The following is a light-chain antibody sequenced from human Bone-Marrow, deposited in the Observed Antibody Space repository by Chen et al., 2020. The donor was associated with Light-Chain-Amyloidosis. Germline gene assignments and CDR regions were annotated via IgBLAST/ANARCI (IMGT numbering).Light chain of an antibody. J-gene: IGLJ3*02. CDR2: DDS. Sequence: SYVLTQPSSVSVAPGQTATIACGGNNSGSTSVHWYQQTPGQAPLLVVYDDSDRPSGIPERLSGSNSGNTATLTISRVDAGDEADYYCQVWDRSNDRPVFGGGTKLTVL. CDR3: QVWDRSNDRPV. V-gene: IGLV3-21*02. CDR1: NSGSTS.